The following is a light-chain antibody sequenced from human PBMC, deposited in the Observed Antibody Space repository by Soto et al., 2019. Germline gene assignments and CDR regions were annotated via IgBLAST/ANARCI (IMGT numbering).Light chain of an antibody. Sequence: EIVLTQSPATLSLSPGERATPSCRASQSVSNYLAWYQQKPGQAPRLLIYDASNRATGIPARFSGSGSGTDFTLTISTLEPEDFAVYYCQQHINRLSFGGGTKVDI. CDR1: QSVSNY. CDR3: QQHINRLS. V-gene: IGKV3-11*01. J-gene: IGKJ4*01. CDR2: DAS.